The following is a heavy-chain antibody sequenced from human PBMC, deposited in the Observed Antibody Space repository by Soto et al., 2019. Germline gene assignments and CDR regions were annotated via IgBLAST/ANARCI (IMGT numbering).Heavy chain of an antibody. CDR3: ARQNQGSGSYQFWFDP. D-gene: IGHD3-10*01. V-gene: IGHV5-10-1*01. J-gene: IGHJ5*02. Sequence: ESLKISCQGSGYSFTSYWISWVRQMPGKCLEWMGRLDPSDPYTNYSPSFQGYVTISADKSISTAYLQCSSLKASDTSMYYCARQNQGSGSYQFWFDPWGQGTLVTVSS. CDR2: LDPSDPYT. CDR1: GYSFTSYW.